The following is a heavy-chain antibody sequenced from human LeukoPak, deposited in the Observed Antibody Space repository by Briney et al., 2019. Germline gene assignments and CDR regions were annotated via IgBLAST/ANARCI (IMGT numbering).Heavy chain of an antibody. Sequence: SETLSLTCSVSGGSISSYYWSWIRQPPGKGLEWIGYISYSGRRHYNPSLKSRVTISIDTSKSQFALKLSSVTAADTAVYYCAKSYFDYSTYYSYYFNLWGQGALVTVSS. J-gene: IGHJ4*02. CDR1: GGSISSYY. CDR2: ISYSGRR. V-gene: IGHV4-59*08. CDR3: AKSYFDYSTYYSYYFNL. D-gene: IGHD4-11*01.